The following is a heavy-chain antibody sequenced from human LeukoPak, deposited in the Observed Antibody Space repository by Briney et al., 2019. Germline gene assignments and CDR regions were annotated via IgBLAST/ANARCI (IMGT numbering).Heavy chain of an antibody. CDR2: ISFAGDIY. CDR3: ARTRTTVTYYFDY. Sequence: GGSLRLSCAASGFTFTSYAMHWVRQAPGKGLEWVAVISFAGDIYYYADSVKGRFTISRDNSRSTLYLHMNSLRAEDTAVYYCARTRTTVTYYFDYWGQGTLVTVSS. CDR1: GFTFTSYA. V-gene: IGHV3-30*04. D-gene: IGHD4-17*01. J-gene: IGHJ4*02.